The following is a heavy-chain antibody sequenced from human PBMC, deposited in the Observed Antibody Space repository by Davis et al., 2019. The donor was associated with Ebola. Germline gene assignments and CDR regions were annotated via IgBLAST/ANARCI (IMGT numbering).Heavy chain of an antibody. V-gene: IGHV3-23*01. CDR3: AKDTANIWFDV. CDR2: ISGSGGST. CDR1: GFIFSSYV. D-gene: IGHD2-21*02. J-gene: IGHJ3*01. Sequence: GESLKISCAASGFIFSSYVMSWVRQAPGKGLEWVSAISGSGGSTYYADSVKGRFTISRDNSRNTLYLQMNGLRVEDTAMYYCAKDTANIWFDVWGQGTMVTVSS.